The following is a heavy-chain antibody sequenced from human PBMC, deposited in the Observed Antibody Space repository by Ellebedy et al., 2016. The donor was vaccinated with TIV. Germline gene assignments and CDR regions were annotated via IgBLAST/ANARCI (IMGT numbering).Heavy chain of an antibody. D-gene: IGHD3-10*01. CDR2: IYYSGST. V-gene: IGHV4-59*01. J-gene: IGHJ4*02. Sequence: GSLRLSXTVSGGSISSYYWSWIRQPPGKGLEWIGYIYYSGSTNYNPSLKSRVTISVDTSKNQFSLKLSSVTAADTAVYYCAREGYYGSGSLSFDYWGQGTLVTVSS. CDR3: AREGYYGSGSLSFDY. CDR1: GGSISSYY.